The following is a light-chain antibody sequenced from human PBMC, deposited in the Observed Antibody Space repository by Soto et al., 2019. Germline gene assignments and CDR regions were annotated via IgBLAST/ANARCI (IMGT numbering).Light chain of an antibody. J-gene: IGKJ4*01. CDR1: QSVGNY. CDR2: DAS. Sequence: EIVMTQSPATLSLSPGERATLSCRASQSVGNYLGWYQQKPGQAPRLLIYDASNRATGIPARFSGSGSGTDFTLTISSLEPEDFAVYYCQQRSDWPPTFGGGTKVDIK. CDR3: QQRSDWPPT. V-gene: IGKV3-11*01.